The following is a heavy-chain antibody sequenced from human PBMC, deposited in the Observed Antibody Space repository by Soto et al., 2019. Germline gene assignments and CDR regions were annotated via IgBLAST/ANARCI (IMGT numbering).Heavy chain of an antibody. CDR1: GYTFTSYG. CDR2: ISAYNSNT. Sequence: ASVKVSCKASGYTFTSYGISWVRQAPRQGLEWMGWISAYNSNTNYAQALQGRVTMTPDTSTSTAYMELRSLRSDDTAVYYCARGLVLLWFGELSLSPAFPFWGQGTLGTGS. J-gene: IGHJ4*02. CDR3: ARGLVLLWFGELSLSPAFPF. V-gene: IGHV1-18*01. D-gene: IGHD3-10*01.